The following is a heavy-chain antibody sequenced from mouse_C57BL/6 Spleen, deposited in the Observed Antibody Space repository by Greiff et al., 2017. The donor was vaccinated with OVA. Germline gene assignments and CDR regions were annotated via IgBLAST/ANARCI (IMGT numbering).Heavy chain of an antibody. CDR3: ARYGYYGSSSYFDY. Sequence: QVQLQQPGAELVRPGSSVKLSCKASGYTFTSYWMHWVKQRPIQGLEWIGNIDPSDSETHYNQKFKDKATLTVDKSSSTAYMQLSSLTSEDSAVDYCARYGYYGSSSYFDYWGQGTTLTVSS. D-gene: IGHD1-1*01. V-gene: IGHV1-52*01. CDR1: GYTFTSYW. J-gene: IGHJ2*01. CDR2: IDPSDSET.